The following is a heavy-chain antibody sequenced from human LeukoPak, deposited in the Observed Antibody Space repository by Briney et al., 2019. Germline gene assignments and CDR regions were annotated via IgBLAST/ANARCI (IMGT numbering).Heavy chain of an antibody. Sequence: SETLSLTCTVSGGSISSYYWSWIRQPAGKGLEWIGRVYTSGSTNYNPSLKSRVTMSIDTSKNQFSLNLSSVTAADTAVYYCAKSPSGRGGYNWFDPWGQGTLVTVSS. D-gene: IGHD3-16*01. J-gene: IGHJ5*02. CDR1: GGSISSYY. CDR2: VYTSGST. CDR3: AKSPSGRGGYNWFDP. V-gene: IGHV4-4*07.